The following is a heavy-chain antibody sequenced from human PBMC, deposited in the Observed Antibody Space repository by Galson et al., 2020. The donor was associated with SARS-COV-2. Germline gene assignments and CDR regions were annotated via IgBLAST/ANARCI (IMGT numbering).Heavy chain of an antibody. Sequence: SLRLSCAASGFTFSSYGMHWVRQAPGKGLEWVAVISYDGSNKYYADSVKGRFTISRDNSKNTLYLQMNSLRAEDTAVYYCAKQRGAYCGGDCFPSFDYWGQGTLVTVSS. CDR3: AKQRGAYCGGDCFPSFDY. D-gene: IGHD2-21*01. CDR1: GFTFSSYG. J-gene: IGHJ4*02. CDR2: ISYDGSNK. V-gene: IGHV3-30*18.